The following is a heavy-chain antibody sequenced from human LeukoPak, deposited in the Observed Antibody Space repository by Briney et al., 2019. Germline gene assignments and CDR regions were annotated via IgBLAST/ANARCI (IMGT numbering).Heavy chain of an antibody. Sequence: PGRSLRLSCAASGFTFSSYGMHWVRQAPGKGLEWVAVISYDGSNKYYADSVKGRFTISRDNSKNTLYLQMNSLRAEDTAVYYCANVTTAMVYLNWGQGTLVTVSS. V-gene: IGHV3-30*18. CDR1: GFTFSSYG. J-gene: IGHJ4*02. CDR3: ANVTTAMVYLN. CDR2: ISYDGSNK. D-gene: IGHD5-18*01.